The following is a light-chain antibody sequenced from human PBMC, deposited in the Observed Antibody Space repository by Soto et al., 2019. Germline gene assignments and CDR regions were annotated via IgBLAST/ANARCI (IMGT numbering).Light chain of an antibody. J-gene: IGKJ5*01. CDR1: HSIDNY. Sequence: DIQMTQSPSSLSASVGDRVTITCQASHSIDNYLNWYQQKAGKAPKLLIYDASNLETGVPSRFYGGGSGTDFTFTISSLQPEDIATYYCQQYDNLPITFGQGTRLEIK. CDR3: QQYDNLPIT. V-gene: IGKV1-33*01. CDR2: DAS.